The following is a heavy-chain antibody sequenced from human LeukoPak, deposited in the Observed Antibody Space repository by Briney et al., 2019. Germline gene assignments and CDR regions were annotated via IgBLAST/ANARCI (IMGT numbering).Heavy chain of an antibody. V-gene: IGHV2-5*01. CDR1: GSSLSTSGVG. D-gene: IGHD3-10*01. Sequence: SGPTLVNPTETLTLTCTLSGSSLSTSGVGVGWIRQPPGKALEWLALIFWNDEKYFTPSLKTRLTITKDTSKNQVVLTMTEMDPLDAGTYFCAHHLEARGEIIRGFWFDPWGQGTLVTVSS. J-gene: IGHJ5*02. CDR2: IFWNDEK. CDR3: AHHLEARGEIIRGFWFDP.